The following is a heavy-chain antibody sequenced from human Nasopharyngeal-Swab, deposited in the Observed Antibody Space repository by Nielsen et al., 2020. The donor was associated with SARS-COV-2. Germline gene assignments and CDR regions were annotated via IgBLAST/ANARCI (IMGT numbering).Heavy chain of an antibody. CDR3: ARAILSLGRGDYMDV. Sequence: WIRQSPGKGLEWIGRLYTSGTTNYNPSLKSRVTISVDTSKDQFSLKLSSVTAADTAVYYCARAILSLGRGDYMDVWGKGTTVTVSS. CDR2: LYTSGTT. D-gene: IGHD1-1*01. V-gene: IGHV4-61*02. J-gene: IGHJ6*03.